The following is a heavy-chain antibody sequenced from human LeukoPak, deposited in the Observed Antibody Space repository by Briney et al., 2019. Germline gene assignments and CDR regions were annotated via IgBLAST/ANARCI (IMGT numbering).Heavy chain of an antibody. D-gene: IGHD2-2*01. CDR1: GGSFSGYY. Sequence: PSETLSLTCAVYGGSFSGYYWSWIRQPPGRGLEWIGEIKHSGSTNYNPSLKSRVTISVDTSKNQFSLKLSSVTAADTAVYYCARADDIGVVPAAYFDYWGQGTLVTVSS. CDR2: IKHSGST. J-gene: IGHJ4*02. CDR3: ARADDIGVVPAAYFDY. V-gene: IGHV4-34*01.